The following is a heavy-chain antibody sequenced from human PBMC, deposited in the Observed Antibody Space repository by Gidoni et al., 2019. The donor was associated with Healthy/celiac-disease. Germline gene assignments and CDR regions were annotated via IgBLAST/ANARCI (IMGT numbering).Heavy chain of an antibody. D-gene: IGHD4-17*01. CDR2: IYYSGST. Sequence: QLQLQASGPGLVKPSETLSLTCTVSGGSISSSSYYWGWIRQPPGKGLEWIGSIYYSGSTYYNPSLKSRATISVDTSKNQFSLKLSSVTAADTAVYYCARQDGDYRPYNWFDPWGQGTLVTVSS. CDR1: GGSISSSSYY. J-gene: IGHJ5*02. V-gene: IGHV4-39*01. CDR3: ARQDGDYRPYNWFDP.